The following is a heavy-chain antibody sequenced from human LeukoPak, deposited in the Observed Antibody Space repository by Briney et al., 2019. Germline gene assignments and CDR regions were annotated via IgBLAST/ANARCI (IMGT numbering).Heavy chain of an antibody. V-gene: IGHV1-18*01. J-gene: IGHJ3*02. CDR3: ARDLSIANDYVWGSYRPPLGDI. D-gene: IGHD3-16*02. CDR2: ISAYNGNT. Sequence: GASVKVSCKASGYTFTSYGISWVRQAPGQGLEWMGWISAYNGNTNYAQKLQGRVTMTTDTSTSTAYMELRSLRSDDTAVYYCARDLSIANDYVWGSYRPPLGDIWGQGTMVTVSS. CDR1: GYTFTSYG.